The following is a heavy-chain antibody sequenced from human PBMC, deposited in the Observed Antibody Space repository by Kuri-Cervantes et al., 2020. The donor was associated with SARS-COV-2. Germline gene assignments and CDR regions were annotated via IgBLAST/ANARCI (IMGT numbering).Heavy chain of an antibody. CDR1: GFNFSRTD. D-gene: IGHD2-21*01. J-gene: IGHJ4*02. Sequence: GGSLRLSCAASGFNFSRTDMHWVRQAPGKGLEWVAFISYDGKNKKCIASGKGRFTISRDNSQNTLYLQMKSLTSEDTAIYYCAKDRVGVHDFWGQGTLVTVSS. CDR2: ISYDGKNK. CDR3: AKDRVGVHDF. V-gene: IGHV3-30*18.